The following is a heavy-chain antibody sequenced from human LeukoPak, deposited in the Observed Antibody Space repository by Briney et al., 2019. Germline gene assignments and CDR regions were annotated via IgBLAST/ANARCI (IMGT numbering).Heavy chain of an antibody. CDR3: ARTTPIAVAVDDAFDI. CDR1: GGSISSSSYY. CDR2: IYYSGST. D-gene: IGHD6-19*01. J-gene: IGHJ3*02. Sequence: PSETLSLTCTVSGGSISSSSYYWGWIRQPPGKGLEWIGSIYYSGSTYYNPSLKSRVTISVDTSKDQFSLKLSSVTAADTAVYYCARTTPIAVAVDDAFDIWGQGTMVTVSS. V-gene: IGHV4-39*01.